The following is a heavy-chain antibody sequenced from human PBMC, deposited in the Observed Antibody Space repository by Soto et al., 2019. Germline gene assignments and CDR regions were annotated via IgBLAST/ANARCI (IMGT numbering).Heavy chain of an antibody. CDR2: ISSSSSYI. V-gene: IGHV3-21*01. CDR3: ARDSGSWSGLDAFDI. CDR1: GFTFSSYS. J-gene: IGHJ3*02. D-gene: IGHD6-13*01. Sequence: GGSLRLSCAASGFTFSSYSMNWVRQAPGKGLEWVSSISSSSSYIYYADSVKGRFTISRDNAKNSLYLQMNSLRAEDTAVYYCARDSGSWSGLDAFDIWGQGTMVTVSS.